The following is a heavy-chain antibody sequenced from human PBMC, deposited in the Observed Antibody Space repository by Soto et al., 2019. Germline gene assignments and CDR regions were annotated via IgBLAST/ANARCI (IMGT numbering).Heavy chain of an antibody. V-gene: IGHV1-18*01. D-gene: IGHD1-1*01. CDR1: GYTFTSYG. Sequence: QVHLVQSGAEVKKPGASVKVSCKASGYTFTSYGTTWVRQAPGQGLEWMGWISAHNGNTDYAQNLQGRVIVTRATSTSTAYMELRSLRADDTAVYYCARGRYGDYWGQGALVTVSS. J-gene: IGHJ4*02. CDR2: ISAHNGNT. CDR3: ARGRYGDY.